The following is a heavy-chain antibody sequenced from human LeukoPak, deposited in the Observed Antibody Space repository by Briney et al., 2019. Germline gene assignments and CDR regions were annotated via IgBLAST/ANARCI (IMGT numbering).Heavy chain of an antibody. CDR3: SKENYDILTGYKGYGMDV. V-gene: IGHV3-9*01. J-gene: IGHJ6*02. Sequence: GGSLRLSCEASGFTFGNYAMHWVRQAPGKGLEWVSGISWDSGSIGYADSVKGRFTISRDNAKNSLYLQMNSLRAEDTALYYCSKENYDILTGYKGYGMDVWGQGTTVTVS. CDR1: GFTFGNYA. CDR2: ISWDSGSI. D-gene: IGHD3-9*01.